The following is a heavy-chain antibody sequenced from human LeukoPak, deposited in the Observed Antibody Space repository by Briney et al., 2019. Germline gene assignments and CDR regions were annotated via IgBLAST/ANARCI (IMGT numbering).Heavy chain of an antibody. D-gene: IGHD3-22*01. CDR3: ARTDSSGYRFDS. CDR1: GFTFNDYG. J-gene: IGHJ4*02. V-gene: IGHV3-9*01. CDR2: ISWNSGSI. Sequence: PGRSLRLSCAASGFTFNDYGMHWVRQAPGKGLEWVSGISWNSGSIGYADSVKGRFTISRDNAKNSLYLQMNSLRAEDTALYYCARTDSSGYRFDSWGQGTLVTVSS.